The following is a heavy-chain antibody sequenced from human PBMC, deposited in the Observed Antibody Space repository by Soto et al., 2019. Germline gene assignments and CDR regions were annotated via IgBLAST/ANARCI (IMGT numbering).Heavy chain of an antibody. CDR2: IYPGDSDT. Sequence: VESRKISWTGSGYSFTSYWIGWVRQMPGKGLEGMGIIYPGDSDTRYSPSFQGQVTISADKSISTAYLQWSSLKASDTAMYHCARRATVNTLYGAFGIWGQGTMVTVSS. CDR3: ARRATVNTLYGAFGI. D-gene: IGHD4-17*01. CDR1: GYSFTSYW. V-gene: IGHV5-51*01. J-gene: IGHJ3*02.